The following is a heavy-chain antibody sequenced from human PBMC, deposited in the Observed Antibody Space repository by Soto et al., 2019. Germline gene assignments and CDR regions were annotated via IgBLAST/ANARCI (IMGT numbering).Heavy chain of an antibody. J-gene: IGHJ4*02. CDR1: GFTLSTYG. V-gene: IGHV3-30*18. CDR2: ISYDGVNK. CDR3: AKSVYNWNDGFFDY. Sequence: PGGSLRLSCAASGFTLSTYGMHGVRQAPGKGLEWVAVISYDGVNKYYADSVKGRFTISRDNSKNTLYLQMNSLRAEDTAVYYCAKSVYNWNDGFFDYWGQGTLVTV. D-gene: IGHD1-1*01.